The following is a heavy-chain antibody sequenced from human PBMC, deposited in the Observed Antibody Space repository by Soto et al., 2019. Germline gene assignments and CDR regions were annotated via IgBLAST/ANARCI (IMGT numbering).Heavy chain of an antibody. D-gene: IGHD2-8*01. Sequence: VASVKVSCKASGNTVTGYGLSWVRQAPGQGLEWMGGISSYNGNTRYAQNFQGRVSMTTDTSTNTGSMELRSLTSDDTAVYYCAPGGGQPYGDFDFWGQGTLVTVSS. CDR1: GNTVTGYG. J-gene: IGHJ4*02. CDR2: ISSYNGNT. CDR3: APGGGQPYGDFDF. V-gene: IGHV1-18*01.